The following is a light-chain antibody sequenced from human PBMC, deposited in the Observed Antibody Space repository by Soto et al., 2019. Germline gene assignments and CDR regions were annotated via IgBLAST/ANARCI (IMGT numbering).Light chain of an antibody. CDR2: SNI. Sequence: QSVLTQPPSASGTPGQGVTISCSGSSSNIGSNTVNWYQQLPGTAPRLLIYSNIRRPSGVPDRFSGSKSGTSASLAISGLQSEDEADYYCAAWDDSLNGPVFGGGTKLTVL. CDR3: AAWDDSLNGPV. V-gene: IGLV1-44*01. CDR1: SSNIGSNT. J-gene: IGLJ3*02.